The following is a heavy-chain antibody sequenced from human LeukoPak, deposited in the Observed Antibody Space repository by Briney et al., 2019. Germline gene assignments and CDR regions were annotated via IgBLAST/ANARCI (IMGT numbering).Heavy chain of an antibody. J-gene: IGHJ4*02. D-gene: IGHD4-17*01. CDR2: IYYSGGT. CDR1: GGSINSDDYY. Sequence: SQTLSLTCTVSGGSINSDDYYWSWIRQPPGKGLEWVGSIYYSGGTYYNPSLKSRVTISVDTSKNQFSLKLSSVTAADTAVYYCARDKGPSTVTTDGFDYWGQGTLVTVSS. CDR3: ARDKGPSTVTTDGFDY. V-gene: IGHV4-30-4*08.